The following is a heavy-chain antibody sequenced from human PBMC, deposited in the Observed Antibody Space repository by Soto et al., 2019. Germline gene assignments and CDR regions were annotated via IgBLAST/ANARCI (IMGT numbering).Heavy chain of an antibody. CDR2: ISSSSSYT. CDR3: ARDASLDCSSTSCYFDY. Sequence: QVQLVESGGGLVKPGGSLGLSCAASGFTFSDYYMSWIRQAPGKGLEWVSYISSSSSYTNYADSVKGRFTISRDNAKNSLYLQMNSLRAEDTAVYYCARDASLDCSSTSCYFDYWGQGTLVTVSS. D-gene: IGHD2-2*01. J-gene: IGHJ4*02. CDR1: GFTFSDYY. V-gene: IGHV3-11*06.